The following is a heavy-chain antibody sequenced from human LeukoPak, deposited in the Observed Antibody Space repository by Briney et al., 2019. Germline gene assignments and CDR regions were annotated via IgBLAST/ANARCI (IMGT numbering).Heavy chain of an antibody. CDR2: ISSSGNTI. CDR1: GFTFSDYY. Sequence: PGGSLRLSCAASGFTFSDYYMSWIRQAPGKGLEWVSYISSSGNTIYYADSVKGRFTISRDNAKNSLYLQMNSLRAEDTAVYYCAREYYDSIWELDYFDYWGQGTLVTVSS. J-gene: IGHJ4*02. CDR3: AREYYDSIWELDYFDY. D-gene: IGHD3-22*01. V-gene: IGHV3-11*04.